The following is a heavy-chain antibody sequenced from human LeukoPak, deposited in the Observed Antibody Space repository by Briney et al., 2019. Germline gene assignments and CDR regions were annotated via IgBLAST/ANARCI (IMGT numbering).Heavy chain of an antibody. Sequence: GGSLRLSCAASGFTFSSYAMSWVRQAPGKGLEWVSAISSSSSYIYYADSVKGRFTISRDNAKNSLYLQMNSLRAEDTAVYYCARDGGYDFWSGYYREMYYFDYWGQGTLVTVSS. CDR1: GFTFSSYA. V-gene: IGHV3-21*01. J-gene: IGHJ4*02. CDR2: ISSSSSYI. D-gene: IGHD3-3*01. CDR3: ARDGGYDFWSGYYREMYYFDY.